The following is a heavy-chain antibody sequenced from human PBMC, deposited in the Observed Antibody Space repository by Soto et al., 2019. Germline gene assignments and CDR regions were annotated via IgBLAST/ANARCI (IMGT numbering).Heavy chain of an antibody. CDR1: GFTFSSYW. CDR3: AKSGSNYVWFDP. D-gene: IGHD4-4*01. CDR2: INSDGSST. Sequence: GGSLRLSCAASGFTFSSYWMHWVRQAPGKGLVWVSRINSDGSSTSYADSVKGRFTISRDNAKNTLYLQMNSLRAEDTAVYYCAKSGSNYVWFDPWGQGTLVTVS. V-gene: IGHV3-74*01. J-gene: IGHJ5*02.